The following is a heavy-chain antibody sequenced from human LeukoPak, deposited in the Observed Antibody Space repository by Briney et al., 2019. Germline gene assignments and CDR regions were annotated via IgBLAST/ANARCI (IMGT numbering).Heavy chain of an antibody. CDR1: GFTFSSYG. V-gene: IGHV3-33*01. J-gene: IGHJ3*02. Sequence: PGGSLRLSCAASGFTFSSYGMHWVRQAPGKGLEWVAVIWYDGSNKYYADSVKGRFTISRDSSKNTLYLQMNSLRAEDTAVYYXXRVLVDAGFDIWGQGTMVTVSS. CDR3: XRVLVDAGFDI. D-gene: IGHD2-8*01. CDR2: IWYDGSNK.